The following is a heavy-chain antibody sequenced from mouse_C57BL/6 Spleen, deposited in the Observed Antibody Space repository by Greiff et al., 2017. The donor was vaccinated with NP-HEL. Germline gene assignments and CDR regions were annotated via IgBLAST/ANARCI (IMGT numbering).Heavy chain of an antibody. Sequence: EVQLQQSGPELVKPGASVKISCKASGYSFTGYYMHWVKQSHGTILDWIGYIYPYNGVSSYNQKFKGKATLTVDKSSSTAYMELRSLTTEDSAFYYCARGTAQAPFDYWGQGTTLTVSS. CDR2: IYPYNGVS. CDR3: ARGTAQAPFDY. CDR1: GYSFTGYY. D-gene: IGHD3-2*02. J-gene: IGHJ2*01. V-gene: IGHV1-31*01.